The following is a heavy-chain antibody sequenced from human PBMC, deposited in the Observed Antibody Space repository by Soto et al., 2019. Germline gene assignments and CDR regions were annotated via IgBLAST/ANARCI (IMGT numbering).Heavy chain of an antibody. V-gene: IGHV3-30*18. J-gene: IGHJ4*02. CDR2: ISYDGSNK. D-gene: IGHD5-18*01. CDR1: GFTFSSYG. Sequence: QVQLVESGGGVVQPGRSLRLSCADSGFTFSSYGMHWVRQAPGKGLEWVAVISYDGSNKYYADSVKGRFTISRDNSKNTLYLQMNSLRAEDTAVYYCAKERGYSYGYRWDFDYWGQGTLVTVSS. CDR3: AKERGYSYGYRWDFDY.